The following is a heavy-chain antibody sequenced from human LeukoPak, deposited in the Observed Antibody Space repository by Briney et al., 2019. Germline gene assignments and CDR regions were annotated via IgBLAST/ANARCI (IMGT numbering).Heavy chain of an antibody. CDR3: ARLITMVRGVIAGAFDI. Sequence: GESLKISCQASGYSFTNYWIAWLRHMPGKGLEWMGTIETVDSHTTYSPSFQGQVTISVDKSIRTAYFQWSSLKASDTAMYYCARLITMVRGVIAGAFDIWGQGTMVTVSS. J-gene: IGHJ3*02. D-gene: IGHD3-10*01. CDR1: GYSFTNYW. CDR2: IETVDSHT. V-gene: IGHV5-51*01.